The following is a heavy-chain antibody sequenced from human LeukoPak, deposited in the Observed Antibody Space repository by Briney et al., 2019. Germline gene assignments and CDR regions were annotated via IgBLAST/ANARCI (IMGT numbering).Heavy chain of an antibody. CDR2: IYYSGST. V-gene: IGHV4-39*07. J-gene: IGHJ5*02. D-gene: IGHD2-15*01. CDR3: ARDLVVAAFWFDP. Sequence: SETLSLTCTVSGGSISSSSYYWGWIRQPPGKELVWIGSIYYSGSTYYNPSLKSRVTISVDTSKNQFSLKLSSVTAADTAVYYCARDLVVAAFWFDPWGQGTLVTVSS. CDR1: GGSISSSSYY.